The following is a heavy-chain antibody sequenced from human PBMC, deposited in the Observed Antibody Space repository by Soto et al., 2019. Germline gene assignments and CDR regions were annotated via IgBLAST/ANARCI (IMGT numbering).Heavy chain of an antibody. V-gene: IGHV3-23*01. Sequence: PGGSLRLSCAASGCTFSSYAMSWVSQAPGKGLEWVSAISGSGGSTHYADSVKGRFTISRDSSKNTVSLEMTSLRAEDTAVYYCAKGGRQWLVTSDFNYWGQGALVTVSS. D-gene: IGHD6-19*01. J-gene: IGHJ4*02. CDR1: GCTFSSYA. CDR2: ISGSGGST. CDR3: AKGGRQWLVTSDFNY.